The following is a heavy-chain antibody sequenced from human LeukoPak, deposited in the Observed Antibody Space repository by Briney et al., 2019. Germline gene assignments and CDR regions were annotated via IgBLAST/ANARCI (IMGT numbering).Heavy chain of an antibody. CDR3: ATNPRYCSGGSCWMGNFDY. CDR2: IYPGDSDT. Sequence: GEYLKISCKGSGYSFTSYWIGWVRQMPGKGLEWMGIIYPGDSDTRYSPSFQGQVTISADKSISTAYLQWSSLKASDTAMYYCATNPRYCSGGSCWMGNFDYWGQGTLVAVSS. J-gene: IGHJ4*02. D-gene: IGHD2-15*01. V-gene: IGHV5-51*01. CDR1: GYSFTSYW.